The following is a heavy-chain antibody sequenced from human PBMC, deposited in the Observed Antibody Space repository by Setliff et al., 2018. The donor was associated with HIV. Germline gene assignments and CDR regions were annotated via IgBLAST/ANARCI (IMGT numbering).Heavy chain of an antibody. D-gene: IGHD3-22*01. V-gene: IGHV4-59*01. CDR2: IYYSEST. Sequence: PSETLSLTCTVSGGSISSDYWSWIRQPPGKGLEWIGYIYYSESTNYNPSLKSRVTISVATSKNQFSLKLNSVTTADTAVYYCARSRTSSGYYGVTGYGMDVWGQGTTVTVSS. CDR3: ARSRTSSGYYGVTGYGMDV. CDR1: GGSISSDY. J-gene: IGHJ6*02.